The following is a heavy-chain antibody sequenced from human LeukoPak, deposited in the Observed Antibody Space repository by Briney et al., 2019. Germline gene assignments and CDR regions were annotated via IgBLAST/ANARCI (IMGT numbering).Heavy chain of an antibody. CDR3: ARDPPSLAAAGF. J-gene: IGHJ4*02. CDR2: ISSSSSYI. CDR1: GFTFSDYN. D-gene: IGHD6-13*01. V-gene: IGHV3-21*01. Sequence: PGGSLRLSCAASGFTFSDYNMRWIRQAPGKGLEWVSSISSSSSYIYYADSVKGRFTISRDNAKNSLYLQMNSLRAEDTAVYYCARDPPSLAAAGFWGQGTLVTVSS.